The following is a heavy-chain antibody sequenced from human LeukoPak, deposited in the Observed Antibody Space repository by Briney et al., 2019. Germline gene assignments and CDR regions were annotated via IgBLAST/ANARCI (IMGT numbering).Heavy chain of an antibody. D-gene: IGHD6-13*01. CDR3: ARDGFVGAADY. Sequence: GGSLRLSCAASEFIFSSYWMDWVRQAPGKGLEWVANIKQDGSEKQYVDSVRGRFTISRDNAKNSLYLQMNSLRVEDTAVYYCARDGFVGAADYWGQGTLVTVSS. CDR2: IKQDGSEK. CDR1: EFIFSSYW. V-gene: IGHV3-7*01. J-gene: IGHJ4*02.